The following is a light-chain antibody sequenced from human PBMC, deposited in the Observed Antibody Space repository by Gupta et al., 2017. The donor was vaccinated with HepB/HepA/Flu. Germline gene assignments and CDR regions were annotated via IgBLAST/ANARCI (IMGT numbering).Light chain of an antibody. V-gene: IGLV1-44*01. CDR3: AAWHDSVDAPV. Sequence: QSVLTQPPSASGTPGQRVTISCSGSTSNIGVNTVNWYQHLPGSAPKLLIYQNDQRPSGVPDRFSASKSGTSASLAISGLQAGDEADYYCAAWHDSVDAPVFGGGTKLTVL. J-gene: IGLJ2*01. CDR2: QND. CDR1: TSNIGVNT.